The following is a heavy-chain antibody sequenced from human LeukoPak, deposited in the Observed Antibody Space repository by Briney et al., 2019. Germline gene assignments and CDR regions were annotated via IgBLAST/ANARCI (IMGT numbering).Heavy chain of an antibody. J-gene: IGHJ2*01. CDR2: ISGSGGST. Sequence: PGGSLRLSCTTTGFIFGDHAMSWVRQAPGKGLEWVSAISGSGGSTYYADSVKGRFTISRDNSKNTLYLQMNSLRAEDTAVYYCAKEYYYGSGSTDGYFDLWGRGTLVTVSS. CDR1: GFIFGDHA. V-gene: IGHV3-23*01. D-gene: IGHD3-10*01. CDR3: AKEYYYGSGSTDGYFDL.